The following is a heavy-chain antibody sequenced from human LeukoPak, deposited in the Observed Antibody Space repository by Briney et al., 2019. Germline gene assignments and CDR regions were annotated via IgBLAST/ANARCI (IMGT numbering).Heavy chain of an antibody. J-gene: IGHJ6*03. CDR1: GYTFTSYY. CDR3: ARDRTAARDYYYYMDV. CDR2: INPSGGST. V-gene: IGHV1-46*01. D-gene: IGHD6-6*01. Sequence: ASVKVSCKASGYTFTSYYMHWVRQAPGQGLEWMGIINPSGGSTSYAQKFQGRVTMTRDTSTSTVYMELSSLRSEDTAVYYCARDRTAARDYYYYMDVWGKGTTVTVSS.